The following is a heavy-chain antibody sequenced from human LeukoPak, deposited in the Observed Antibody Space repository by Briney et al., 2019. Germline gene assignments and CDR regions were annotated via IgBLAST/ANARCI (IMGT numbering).Heavy chain of an antibody. D-gene: IGHD6-6*01. CDR2: IYTSVST. J-gene: IGHJ4*02. CDR1: GGSISSFY. CDR3: ARQWDSSSSAGFDY. Sequence: TETLSLTCTVSGGSISSFYWSWIRQPPGKGLEWIGYIYTSVSTNYNPSLKSRVTISVDTSKNQFSLKLSSVTATDTAVYYCARQWDSSSSAGFDYWGQGTLVTVSS. V-gene: IGHV4-4*09.